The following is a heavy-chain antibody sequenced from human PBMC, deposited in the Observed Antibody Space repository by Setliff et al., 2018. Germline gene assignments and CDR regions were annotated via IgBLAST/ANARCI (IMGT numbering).Heavy chain of an antibody. V-gene: IGHV3-7*03. J-gene: IGHJ6*02. CDR1: GFTFSSYW. D-gene: IGHD6-13*01. Sequence: GGSLRLSCAASGFTFSSYWMSWVRQAPGKGPEWVANIKQDGSEKYYVDSVKGRFTISRDNAKNSLDLQMNDLRAEDTALYYCAKDIGSSWYFGYYGMDVWGQGTTVTVSS. CDR2: IKQDGSEK. CDR3: AKDIGSSWYFGYYGMDV.